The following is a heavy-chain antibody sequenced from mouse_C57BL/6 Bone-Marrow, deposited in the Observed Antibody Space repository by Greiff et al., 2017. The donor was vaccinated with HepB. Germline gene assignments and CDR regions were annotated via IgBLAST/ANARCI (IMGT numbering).Heavy chain of an antibody. CDR3: TGWGTTVVERGDY. CDR2: IRLKSDNYAT. Sequence: DVMLVESGGGLVQPGGSMKLSCVASGFTFSNYWMNWVRQSPEKGLEWVAQIRLKSDNYATHYAESVKGRFTISRDDSKSSVYLQMNNLRAEDTGIYYCTGWGTTVVERGDYWGQGTTLTVSS. V-gene: IGHV6-3*01. CDR1: GFTFSNYW. J-gene: IGHJ2*01. D-gene: IGHD1-1*01.